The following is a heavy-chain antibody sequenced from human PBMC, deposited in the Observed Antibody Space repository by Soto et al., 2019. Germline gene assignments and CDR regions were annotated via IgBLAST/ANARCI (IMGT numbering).Heavy chain of an antibody. CDR2: IYTSGST. CDR1: GGSISSYY. D-gene: IGHD3-10*01. Sequence: SETLSLTCTVSGGSISSYYWSWIRQPAGKGLEWIGRIYTSGSTNYNPSLKSRVTMSVDTSKNQFSLKLSSVTAADTAVYYCARDRVILWFGEFYYYYYYGMDVWGQGTTVTVSS. CDR3: ARDRVILWFGEFYYYYYYGMDV. V-gene: IGHV4-4*07. J-gene: IGHJ6*02.